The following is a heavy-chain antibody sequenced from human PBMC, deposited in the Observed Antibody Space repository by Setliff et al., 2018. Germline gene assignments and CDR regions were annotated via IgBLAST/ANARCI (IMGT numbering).Heavy chain of an antibody. J-gene: IGHJ4*02. CDR1: GGSLRNNF. D-gene: IGHD3-22*01. CDR2: LYYSGDT. V-gene: IGHV4-39*01. CDR3: ARLSGYYFDY. Sequence: SETLSLTCTVSGGSLRNNFWGWIRQSPGKGLEWIGSLYYSGDTYYNPSLKSRVTMSVDMSKNQFSLKLSSVTAADTAVFYCARLSGYYFDYWGQGTLVTVSS.